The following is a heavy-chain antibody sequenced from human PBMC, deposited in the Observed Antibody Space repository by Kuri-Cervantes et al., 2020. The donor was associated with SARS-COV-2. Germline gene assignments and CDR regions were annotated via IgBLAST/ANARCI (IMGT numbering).Heavy chain of an antibody. V-gene: IGHV3-66*03. Sequence: GESLKISCAASGFTVSSNYMSWVRQAPGKGLEWVSVIYSCGSTYYADSVKGRFTISRDNAKNSLYLQMNSLRAEDTAVYYCARDQCRRGDIVVVPAAICYYYYGMDVWGQGTTVTVSS. CDR1: GFTVSSNY. D-gene: IGHD2-2*01. CDR3: ARDQCRRGDIVVVPAAICYYYYGMDV. CDR2: IYSCGST. J-gene: IGHJ6*02.